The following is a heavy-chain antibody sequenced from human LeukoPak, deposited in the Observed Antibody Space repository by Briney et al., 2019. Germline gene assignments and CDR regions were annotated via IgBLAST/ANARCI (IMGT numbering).Heavy chain of an antibody. CDR3: ARETGESGYGIDY. V-gene: IGHV4-31*03. D-gene: IGHD5-12*01. CDR2: IYYSGST. Sequence: SETLSLTCTVSGGSISSGGYYWSWIRQHPGKGLEWIGYIYYSGSTYYNPSLKSRVTISVDTSKNQFSLKLSSVTAADTAVYYCARETGESGYGIDYWGQGTLVTVSS. J-gene: IGHJ4*02. CDR1: GGSISSGGYY.